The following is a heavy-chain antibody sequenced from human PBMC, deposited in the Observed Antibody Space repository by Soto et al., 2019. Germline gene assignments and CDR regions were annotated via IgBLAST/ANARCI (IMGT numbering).Heavy chain of an antibody. CDR3: ARDLTNYYGSGPPWYYYGMDV. J-gene: IGHJ6*02. D-gene: IGHD3-10*01. V-gene: IGHV4-31*03. Sequence: PSETLSLTCTVSGGSISSGGYYWSWIRQHPGKGLEWIGYIYYSGSTYYNPSLKSRVTISVDTSKNQFSLKLSSVTAADTAVYYCARDLTNYYGSGPPWYYYGMDVWGQGTTVTVSS. CDR1: GGSISSGGYY. CDR2: IYYSGST.